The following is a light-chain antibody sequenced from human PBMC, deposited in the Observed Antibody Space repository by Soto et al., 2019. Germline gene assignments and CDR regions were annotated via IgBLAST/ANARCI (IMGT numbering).Light chain of an antibody. J-gene: IGKJ4*01. V-gene: IGKV3-15*01. Sequence: EIVMTQSPATLSVSPGERATLSCRASQSVSSNLAWYQQKPGQAPRLLIYGASTRATGIPARFSGSRSGTEFTLTISSLQSEDFAVYYWQQYNNWPLTFGGGTKVEIK. CDR2: GAS. CDR3: QQYNNWPLT. CDR1: QSVSSN.